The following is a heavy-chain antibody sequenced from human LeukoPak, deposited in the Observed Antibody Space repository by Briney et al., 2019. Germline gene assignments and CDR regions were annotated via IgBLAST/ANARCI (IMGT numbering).Heavy chain of an antibody. CDR3: ATKRGYSYGSPH. CDR1: GGTFSSYA. CDR2: IIPILGTA. D-gene: IGHD5-18*01. V-gene: IGHV1-69*13. Sequence: SVKVSCKASGGTFSSYAISWVRQAPGQGLEWMGGIIPILGTANYAQKFQGRVTITADESTSTAYMELSSLRSEDTAVYYCATKRGYSYGSPHWGQGTPVTVSS. J-gene: IGHJ4*02.